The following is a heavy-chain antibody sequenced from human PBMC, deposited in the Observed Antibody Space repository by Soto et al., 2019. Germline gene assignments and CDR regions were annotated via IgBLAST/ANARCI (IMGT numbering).Heavy chain of an antibody. Sequence: QVQLQQSGPRLVKPSETLSLTCTVSSGPDRSHNWGWIRQPPGRGLEWIGYVYYTGDTAYNPSLRSRGTISANTATNDTSLTLSSVTAAVTAVYYWVGQGIDYLHGLVDVWGQGTTVSFSS. J-gene: IGHJ6*02. D-gene: IGHD4-17*01. CDR3: VGQGIDYLHGLVDV. CDR1: SGPDRSHN. V-gene: IGHV4-59*08. CDR2: VYYTGDT.